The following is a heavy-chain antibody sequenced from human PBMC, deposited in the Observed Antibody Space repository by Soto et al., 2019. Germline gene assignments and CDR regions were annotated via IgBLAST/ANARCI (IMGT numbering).Heavy chain of an antibody. J-gene: IGHJ4*02. D-gene: IGHD3-9*01. V-gene: IGHV3-30-3*01. CDR2: ISYDGSNK. CDR1: GFTFSSYA. Sequence: GGSLRLSCAASGFTFSSYAMHWVRQAPGKGLEWVAVISYDGSNKYYADSVKGRFTISRGNSKNTLYLQMNSLRAEDTAVYYCARDRMRGDILTGYYAYFDYWGQGTLVTVSS. CDR3: ARDRMRGDILTGYYAYFDY.